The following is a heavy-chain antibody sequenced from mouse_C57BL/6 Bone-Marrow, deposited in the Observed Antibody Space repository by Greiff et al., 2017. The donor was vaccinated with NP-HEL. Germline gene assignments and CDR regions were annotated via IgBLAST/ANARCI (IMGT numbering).Heavy chain of an antibody. V-gene: IGHV1-59*01. CDR1: GYTFTSYW. CDR2: IDPSDSYT. J-gene: IGHJ1*03. Sequence: QVQLKQPGAELVRPGTSVKLSCKASGYTFTSYWMHWVKQRPGQGLEWIGVIDPSDSYTNYNQKFKGKATLTVDTSSSTAYMQLSSLTSEDSAVYYCARLAPLITTVVARYFDDWGTGTTVTVSS. CDR3: ARLAPLITTVVARYFDD. D-gene: IGHD1-1*01.